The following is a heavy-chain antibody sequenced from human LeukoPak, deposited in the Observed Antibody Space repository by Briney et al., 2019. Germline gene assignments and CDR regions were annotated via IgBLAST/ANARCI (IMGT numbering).Heavy chain of an antibody. J-gene: IGHJ4*02. V-gene: IGHV4-30-4*08. D-gene: IGHD6-19*01. CDR3: ARVAVAGYFDY. CDR1: GGSISSGDYY. CDR2: IYYSGST. Sequence: SETLSLTCTVSGGSISSGDYYWSWIRQPPGKGLEWIGYIYYSGSTYYNPSLKSRVTISVDTSKNQFSLKLGSVTAADTAVYYCARVAVAGYFDYWGQGTLVTVSS.